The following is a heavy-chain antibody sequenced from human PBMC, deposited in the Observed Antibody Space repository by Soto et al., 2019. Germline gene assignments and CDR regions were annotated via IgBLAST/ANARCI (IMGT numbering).Heavy chain of an antibody. CDR2: IDPRDSYS. Sequence: PGESLKISCKGSGYDFSKYRISWVRQMPGKGLEWMARIDPRDSYSDYSPSFRGHVTMSVDKSSNTAHLQWTSLQASDTAIYYCARHESPPVAGICNYWGQGTLVTVSS. CDR1: GYDFSKYR. D-gene: IGHD6-19*01. V-gene: IGHV5-10-1*01. J-gene: IGHJ4*02. CDR3: ARHESPPVAGICNY.